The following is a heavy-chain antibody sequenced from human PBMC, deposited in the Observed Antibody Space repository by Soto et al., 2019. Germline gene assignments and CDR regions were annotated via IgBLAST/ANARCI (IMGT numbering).Heavy chain of an antibody. V-gene: IGHV3-30*03. D-gene: IGHD1-26*01. CDR3: ARDEAFSAPYYLDY. CDR2: ISNDGDYK. J-gene: IGHJ4*02. Sequence: VQLVESGGSVVQPGRSLRLSCVASEFTFSSHLMHWVREAPGKGLEWVAFISNDGDYKNYADSVKGRFTISRDNSKDTVYLEIHSLRPEDTALYHCARDEAFSAPYYLDYWGQGTLVIVS. CDR1: EFTFSSHL.